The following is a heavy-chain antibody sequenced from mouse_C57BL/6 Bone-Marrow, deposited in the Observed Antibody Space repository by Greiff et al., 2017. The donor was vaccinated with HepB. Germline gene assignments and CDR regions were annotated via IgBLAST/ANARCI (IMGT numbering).Heavy chain of an antibody. Sequence: EVKVEESGGGLVKPGGSLKLSCAASGFTFSSYAMSWVRQTPEKRLEWVATISDGGSYTYYPDNVKGRFTISRDNAKNNLYLQMSHLKSEDTAMYYCARVTTVVEYFDVWGTGTTVTVSS. CDR2: ISDGGSYT. CDR3: ARVTTVVEYFDV. V-gene: IGHV5-4*03. CDR1: GFTFSSYA. J-gene: IGHJ1*03. D-gene: IGHD1-1*01.